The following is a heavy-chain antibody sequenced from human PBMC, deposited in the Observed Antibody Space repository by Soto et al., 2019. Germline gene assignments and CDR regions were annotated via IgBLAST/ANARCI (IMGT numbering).Heavy chain of an antibody. V-gene: IGHV4-31*03. Sequence: QVQLQESGPGLVKPSQTLSLTCTVSGGSISSGGYYWSWIRQHPGKGLEWIGYIYYSGSTYYNPSLKSRVTIAVDTSKNQFSLKLSSVTAADTAVYYCARGLLVLPADGWFDPWGQGTLVTVSS. CDR3: ARGLLVLPADGWFDP. D-gene: IGHD2-2*01. CDR1: GGSISSGGYY. CDR2: IYYSGST. J-gene: IGHJ5*02.